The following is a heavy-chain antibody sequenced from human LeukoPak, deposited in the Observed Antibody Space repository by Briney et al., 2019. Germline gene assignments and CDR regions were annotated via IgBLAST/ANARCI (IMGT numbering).Heavy chain of an antibody. J-gene: IGHJ4*02. CDR2: IIPIIDTA. Sequence: SVKVSCKASGGTFSSYAISWVRQAPGQGLEWMGGIIPIIDTANYAQKFQGRVTITADESTSTAYMELSSLRSEDTAVYYCARVVQLERRSYFDYWGQGTLVTVSS. CDR3: ARVVQLERRSYFDY. V-gene: IGHV1-69*13. CDR1: GGTFSSYA. D-gene: IGHD1-1*01.